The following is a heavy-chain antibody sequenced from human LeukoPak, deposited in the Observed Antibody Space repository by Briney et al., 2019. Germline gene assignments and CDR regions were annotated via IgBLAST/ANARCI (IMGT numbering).Heavy chain of an antibody. J-gene: IGHJ5*02. V-gene: IGHV3-7*01. CDR3: ARDPTSAGWFDP. D-gene: IGHD3-16*01. Sequence: GGSLRLSCAASGFTFRNYWMSWVRQAPGTGLEWVANIKQDGSVRNYVTSVRGRFTISRDNAKNSLYLQMNSLRAEDTAVYYCARDPTSAGWFDPWGQGTLVTVSS. CDR1: GFTFRNYW. CDR2: IKQDGSVR.